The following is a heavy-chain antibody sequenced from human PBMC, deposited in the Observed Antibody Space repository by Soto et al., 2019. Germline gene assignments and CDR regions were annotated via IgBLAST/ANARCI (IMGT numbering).Heavy chain of an antibody. CDR1: GFTFSGYW. J-gene: IGHJ1*01. Sequence: EVKLAESGGGLVQPGGSLRLTCTASGFTFSGYWMNWVRQAPGKGLEWVANINQDGSGKYYVDSVKGRFTISRDNPKNSMFLEMNSLRVEDTAVYYCASLRVQLWGQGTLVTVSS. CDR3: ASLRVQL. CDR2: INQDGSGK. V-gene: IGHV3-7*01.